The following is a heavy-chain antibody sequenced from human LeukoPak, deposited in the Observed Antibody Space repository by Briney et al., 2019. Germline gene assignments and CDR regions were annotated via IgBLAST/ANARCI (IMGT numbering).Heavy chain of an antibody. Sequence: PSETLSLTCTVSGVSVSSGSHYWGWLGPPQGQGLEWIGYIYYTGSTNYNPSGTNYTPSLKGRVTISVDTSKNQFSLKRSSVTAADTALYYRARRRRYYFDYWGQGTLVTVSS. CDR3: ARRRRYYFDY. CDR1: GVSVSSGSHY. V-gene: IGHV4-61*01. CDR2: IYYTGST. J-gene: IGHJ4*02.